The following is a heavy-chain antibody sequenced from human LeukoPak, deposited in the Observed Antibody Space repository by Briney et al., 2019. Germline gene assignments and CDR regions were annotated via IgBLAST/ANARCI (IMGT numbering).Heavy chain of an antibody. D-gene: IGHD3-3*01. J-gene: IGHJ2*01. V-gene: IGHV3-66*01. CDR3: ARAPCVEWLLCRYFDL. CDR1: GFTVSSNY. CDR2: IYSGGST. Sequence: GGSLRLPCAASGFTVSSNYMSWVRQAPGKGLEWVSVIYSGGSTYYADSVKGRFTISRDNSKNTLYLQMNSLRAEDTAVYYCARAPCVEWLLCRYFDLWGRGTLVTVSS.